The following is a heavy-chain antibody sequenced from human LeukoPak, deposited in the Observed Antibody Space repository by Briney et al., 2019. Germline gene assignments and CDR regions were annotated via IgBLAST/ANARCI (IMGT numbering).Heavy chain of an antibody. V-gene: IGHV4-30-4*08. Sequence: KPSETLSLTCTVSGASISSGDYYWSWIRQPPGKGLEWIGYMYSSGTTYYNPSLKSRLTISVDTSKNQFSLKLTSVTAADTAVYYCARLSHTAMVGPDYWGQGTLVTVSS. J-gene: IGHJ4*02. CDR1: GASISSGDYY. D-gene: IGHD5-18*01. CDR2: MYSSGTT. CDR3: ARLSHTAMVGPDY.